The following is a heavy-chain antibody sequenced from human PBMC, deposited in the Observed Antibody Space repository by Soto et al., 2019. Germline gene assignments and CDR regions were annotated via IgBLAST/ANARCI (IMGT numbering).Heavy chain of an antibody. CDR1: GYTFTSYG. J-gene: IGHJ6*01. CDR3: ARHDDGGYFDWFAMVV. Sequence: QVQLVQSGAEVKKPGASVKVSCKASGYTFTSYGITWVRQAPGQGLEWMGWISAYNGNTNYAQKLQGRVTMTTDTFTSTAYMELSSLRSHDTTVYYWARHDDGGYFDWFAMVVWGQGTTVTVSS. D-gene: IGHD3-9*01. CDR2: ISAYNGNT. V-gene: IGHV1-18*01.